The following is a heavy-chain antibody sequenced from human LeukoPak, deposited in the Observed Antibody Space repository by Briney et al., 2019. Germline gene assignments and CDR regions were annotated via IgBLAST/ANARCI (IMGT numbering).Heavy chain of an antibody. Sequence: GGSLRLSCVASGFTFVNHWMTWVRQAPGKGLEWVANMSQDGSEKYYVDSVKGRFTISRDNAKNSLYLQMNSLRAEDAAVYYCAKGAVGKTESSGYPPHFDYWGQGTLVTVSS. D-gene: IGHD3-22*01. CDR1: GFTFVNHW. J-gene: IGHJ4*02. CDR2: MSQDGSEK. V-gene: IGHV3-7*01. CDR3: AKGAVGKTESSGYPPHFDY.